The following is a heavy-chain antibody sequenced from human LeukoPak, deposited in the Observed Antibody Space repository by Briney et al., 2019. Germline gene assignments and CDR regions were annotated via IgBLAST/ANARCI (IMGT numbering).Heavy chain of an antibody. D-gene: IGHD3-10*01. Sequence: GGSLILSCAASGFTFSSYAMHWVRQAPGKGLEYVSAISSNGGSTYYANSVKGRFTISRDNSKNTLYLQMGSLRAEDMAVYYCARDSMGGSGSYFLFDYWGQGTLVTVSS. CDR2: ISSNGGST. J-gene: IGHJ4*02. CDR1: GFTFSSYA. V-gene: IGHV3-64*01. CDR3: ARDSMGGSGSYFLFDY.